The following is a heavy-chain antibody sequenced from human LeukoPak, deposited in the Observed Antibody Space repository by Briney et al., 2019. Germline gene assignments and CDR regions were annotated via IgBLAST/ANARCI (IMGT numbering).Heavy chain of an antibody. CDR2: IIPIFGTA. D-gene: IGHD3-10*01. V-gene: IGHV1-69*06. J-gene: IGHJ5*01. CDR1: GGTFSSYA. Sequence: ASVKVSCKASGGTFSSYAISWVRQAPGQGLEWMGGIIPIFGTANYAQKFQGRVTITADKSTSTAYMELSSLRSEDTAVYYCARDRTPRAKNLRITMVRGVSNWFDPWGQGTTVTVSS. CDR3: ARDRTPRAKNLRITMVRGVSNWFDP.